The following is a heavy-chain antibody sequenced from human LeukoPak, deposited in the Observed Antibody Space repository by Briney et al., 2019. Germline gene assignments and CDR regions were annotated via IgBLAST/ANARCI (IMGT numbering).Heavy chain of an antibody. CDR2: INPSGGST. D-gene: IGHD2-2*01. J-gene: IGHJ4*02. CDR3: ARQGRGVNQLLLYYFDY. CDR1: GYTFTSYY. Sequence: GASVKVSCKTSGYTFTSYYIHWVRQAAGQGLEWMGIINPSGGSTDYAQKFQGRVTMTRDTSTSTVYMELSSLRSEDTAVYYCARQGRGVNQLLLYYFDYWGQGTLVTVSS. V-gene: IGHV1-46*01.